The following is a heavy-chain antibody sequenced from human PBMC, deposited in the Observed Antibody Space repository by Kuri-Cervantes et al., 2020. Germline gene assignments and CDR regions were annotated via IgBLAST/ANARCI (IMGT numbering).Heavy chain of an antibody. D-gene: IGHD4-17*01. J-gene: IGHJ4*02. CDR3: ARGFILQGEIYGFDY. CDR2: IIPILGTA. CDR1: GGTFSSYA. V-gene: IGHV1-69*13. Sequence: SVKVSCKASGGTFSSYAISWVRQAPGKGLEWMGGIIPILGTANYAQKFQGRVTITADESTSTAYMELSSLRSEDTAVYYCARGFILQGEIYGFDYWGQGTLVTVSS.